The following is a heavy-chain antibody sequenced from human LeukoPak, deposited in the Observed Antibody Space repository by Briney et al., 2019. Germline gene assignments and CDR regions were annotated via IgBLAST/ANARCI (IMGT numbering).Heavy chain of an antibody. CDR1: GFTFDDYA. V-gene: IGHV3-9*01. D-gene: IGHD3-22*01. Sequence: GRSLRLSCAASGFTFDDYAMHWVRQAPGKGLEWVSGISWNSGSIGYADSVKGRFTISRDNSKNTLYLQMNSLRAEDTAVYYCAKEYYYDSSGYPSDAFDIWGQGTMVTVSS. CDR2: ISWNSGSI. CDR3: AKEYYYDSSGYPSDAFDI. J-gene: IGHJ3*02.